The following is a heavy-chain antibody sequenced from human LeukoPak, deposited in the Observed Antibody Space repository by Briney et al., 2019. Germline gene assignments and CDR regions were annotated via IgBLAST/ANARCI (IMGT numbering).Heavy chain of an antibody. Sequence: ASVKVSCKASGYTFTSYPMHWVRQAPGQRLEWMGWINAGNGNTKYSQMFQGRVTITRDTSASTAYMELSSLRSEDTVVYYCARGYFDSRGYYDENYWGQGTLVTVSS. CDR1: GYTFTSYP. J-gene: IGHJ4*02. D-gene: IGHD3-22*01. CDR3: ARGYFDSRGYYDENY. CDR2: INAGNGNT. V-gene: IGHV1-3*01.